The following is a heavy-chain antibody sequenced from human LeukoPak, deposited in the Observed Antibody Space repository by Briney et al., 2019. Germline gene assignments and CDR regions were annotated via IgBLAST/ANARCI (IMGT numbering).Heavy chain of an antibody. Sequence: GGSLRLSCAASGFTFSSYGMHWVRQAPGKGLEWVAFIRYDGSNKYYADSVKGRFTISRDNAKNSLYLQVNSLRAEDTAVYYCARVVGSSGWYLGYWGQGTLVTVSS. V-gene: IGHV3-30*02. CDR3: ARVVGSSGWYLGY. CDR1: GFTFSSYG. CDR2: IRYDGSNK. J-gene: IGHJ4*02. D-gene: IGHD6-19*01.